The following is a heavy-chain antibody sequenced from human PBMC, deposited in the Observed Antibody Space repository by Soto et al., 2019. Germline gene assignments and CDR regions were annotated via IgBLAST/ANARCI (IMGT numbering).Heavy chain of an antibody. CDR3: ARPYGGKIGDAPDL. D-gene: IGHD4-17*01. J-gene: IGHJ3*01. CDR2: ISDAAGSA. CDR1: RITFSSYA. Sequence: GGSLRLSCVAARITFSSYAMSWVRQVPGKGLEWVSTISDAAGSAYYVDSVKGRFTISRDNSKKTLYLQMNSLRAEDSAVYYCARPYGGKIGDAPDLWGPGTMVTVSS. V-gene: IGHV3-23*01.